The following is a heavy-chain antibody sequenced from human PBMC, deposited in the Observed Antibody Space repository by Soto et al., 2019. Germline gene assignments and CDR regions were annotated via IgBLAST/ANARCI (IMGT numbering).Heavy chain of an antibody. D-gene: IGHD3-10*01. V-gene: IGHV1-69*02. CDR3: ARGFRFGELYDY. J-gene: IGHJ4*02. CDR1: GGTFSSYT. Sequence: QVQLVQSGAEVKKPGSSVKVSCKASGGTFSSYTISWVRQAPGQGLEWMGRIIPILGIANYAQKFQGRVTITADKSTSTAYMELSSLRSEDTAVYYCARGFRFGELYDYWGQGTLVTVSS. CDR2: IIPILGIA.